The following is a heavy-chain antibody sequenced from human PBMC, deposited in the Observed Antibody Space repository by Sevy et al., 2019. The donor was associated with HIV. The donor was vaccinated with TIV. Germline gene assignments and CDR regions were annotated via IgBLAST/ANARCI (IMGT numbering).Heavy chain of an antibody. CDR2: ISSSSSYI. V-gene: IGHV3-21*01. CDR3: ASDSGYILWFGDV. CDR1: GFTFSSYS. D-gene: IGHD3-10*01. J-gene: IGHJ6*02. Sequence: GGSLRLSCAASGFTFSSYSMNWVRQAPGKGLEWVSSISSSSSYIYYADSVKGRFTISRNNAKNSLYLQMNSLRAEDTAVYYCASDSGYILWFGDVWGQGTTVTVSS.